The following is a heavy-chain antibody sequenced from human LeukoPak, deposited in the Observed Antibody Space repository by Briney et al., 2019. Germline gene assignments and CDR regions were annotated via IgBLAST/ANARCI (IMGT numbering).Heavy chain of an antibody. Sequence: SETLSLTCAVSGFSISSGYYWGWIRQPPGKGPEWIGSVFHTGSSYYILSLKSRVTISVDTSKNQFSLEVSSVTAADTAVYYCARGISTTGHDYWGPGTLVTVSS. CDR2: VFHTGSS. J-gene: IGHJ4*02. CDR1: GFSISSGYY. D-gene: IGHD4-11*01. CDR3: ARGISTTGHDY. V-gene: IGHV4-38-2*01.